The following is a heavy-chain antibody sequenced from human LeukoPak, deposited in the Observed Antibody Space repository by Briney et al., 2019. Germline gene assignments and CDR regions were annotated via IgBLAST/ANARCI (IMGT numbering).Heavy chain of an antibody. J-gene: IGHJ6*02. V-gene: IGHV1-18*01. CDR1: GYTLTNYG. CDR2: ISGYNGNT. CDR3: ARDDDYSNRWTYCYGMDV. Sequence: ASVKVSCKASGYTLTNYGISWVRQAPGQGLEWMGWISGYNGNTNYAQKLQGRVTMTTDTSTSTGYMELRSLRSDDTAVYYCARDDDYSNRWTYCYGMDVWGQGTTVTVSS. D-gene: IGHD4-11*01.